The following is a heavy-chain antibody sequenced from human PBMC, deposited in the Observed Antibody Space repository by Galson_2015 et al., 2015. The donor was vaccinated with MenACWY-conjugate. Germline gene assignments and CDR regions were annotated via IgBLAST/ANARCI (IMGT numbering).Heavy chain of an antibody. D-gene: IGHD3-16*01. V-gene: IGHV1-18*01. CDR2: ISAYNGNT. CDR3: AREVGARVYYYMDV. Sequence: QSGAEVKKPGESLKISCKGSGYSFTSYGISWVRQAPGQGLEWMGWISAYNGNTNYAQKLQGRVTMTTDTSTSTAYMELRSLRSDDTAVYYCAREVGARVYYYMDVWGKGTTVTVSS. J-gene: IGHJ6*03. CDR1: GYSFTSYG.